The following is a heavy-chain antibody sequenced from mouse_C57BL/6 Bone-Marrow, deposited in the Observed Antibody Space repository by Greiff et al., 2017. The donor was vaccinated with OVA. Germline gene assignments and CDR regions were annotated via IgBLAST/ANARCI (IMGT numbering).Heavy chain of an antibody. CDR3: TRDRITDMRHYFDY. CDR1: GFTFSSYA. J-gene: IGHJ2*01. V-gene: IGHV5-9-1*02. D-gene: IGHD2-4*01. Sequence: DVMLVESGEGLVKPGGSLKLSCAASGFTFSSYAMSWVRQTPEKRLEWVAYISSGGDYIYYADTVKGRFTISRDNARNTLYLQMSSLKSEDTAMYYCTRDRITDMRHYFDYWGQGTTLTVSS. CDR2: ISSGGDYI.